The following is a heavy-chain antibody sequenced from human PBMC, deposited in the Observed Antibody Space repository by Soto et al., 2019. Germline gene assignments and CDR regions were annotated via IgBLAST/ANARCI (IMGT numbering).Heavy chain of an antibody. V-gene: IGHV3-21*01. Sequence: EEQLAESGGGLVKPGESLRLSCKFAFINYRLNWVRQAPGKWLQCVSSFSYSSGQIHSADSVKGRFTISRDNVKKSMFLERNSRTAEDTAVYYCTRGSPACNSITCYGTRGTDVCGQGTTVAVSS. J-gene: IGHJ6*02. CDR3: TRGSPACNSITCYGTRGTDV. D-gene: IGHD2-2*01. CDR2: FSYSSGQI. CDR1: AFINYR.